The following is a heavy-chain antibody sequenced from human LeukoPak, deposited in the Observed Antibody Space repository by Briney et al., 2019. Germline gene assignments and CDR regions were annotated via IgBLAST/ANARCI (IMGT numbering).Heavy chain of an antibody. V-gene: IGHV4-61*02. J-gene: IGHJ3*02. CDR2: IYTSGST. CDR3: ARSLVIEDIVVVPAAIPDAFDI. CDR1: GGSISSGSYY. D-gene: IGHD2-2*01. Sequence: SETLSLTCTVSGGSISSGSYYWSWIRQPAGKGLGWIGRIYTSGSTNYNPSLKSRVTISVDTSKNQFSLKLSSVTAADTAVYYCARSLVIEDIVVVPAAIPDAFDIWGQGTMVTVSS.